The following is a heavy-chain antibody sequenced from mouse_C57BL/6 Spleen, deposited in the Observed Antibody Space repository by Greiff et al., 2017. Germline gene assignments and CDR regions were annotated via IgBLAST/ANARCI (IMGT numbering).Heavy chain of an antibody. CDR2: ISSGGSYT. CDR3: ARHSLRLFDY. CDR1: GFTFSSYG. V-gene: IGHV5-6*01. J-gene: IGHJ2*01. Sequence: EVNVVESGGDLVKPGGSLKLSCAASGFTFSSYGMSWVRQTPDKTLEWVATISSGGSYTYYPDSVKGRFTISRDNAKNTLYLQMSSLKSEDTAMYYCARHSLRLFDYWGQGTTLTVSS. D-gene: IGHD1-2*01.